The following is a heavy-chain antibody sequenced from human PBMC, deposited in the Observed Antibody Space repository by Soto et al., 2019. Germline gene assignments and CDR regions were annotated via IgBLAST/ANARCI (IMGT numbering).Heavy chain of an antibody. CDR3: TRGLRWKTGYYFDY. CDR2: IKSKTDGGTT. CDR1: GFTFSNAW. V-gene: IGHV3-15*07. J-gene: IGHJ4*02. D-gene: IGHD4-17*01. Sequence: GGSLRLSCAASGFTFSNAWMNWVRQAPGKGLEWVGRIKSKTDGGTTDYAAPVKGRFTISRDDSKNTLYLQMNSLKTEDTAVYYCTRGLRWKTGYYFDYWGQGTLVTVSS.